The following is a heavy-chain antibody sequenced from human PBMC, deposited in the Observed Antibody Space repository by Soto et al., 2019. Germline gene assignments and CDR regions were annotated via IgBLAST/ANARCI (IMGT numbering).Heavy chain of an antibody. CDR1: GGTFSSYA. CDR3: AVQQLLYPPPNYYYGIDV. V-gene: IGHV1-69*13. Sequence: GASVKVSCKASGGTFSSYAISWVRQAPGQGLEWMGGIIPIFGTANYAQKFQGRVTITADESTSTAYMELSSLRSEDTAVYYCAVQQLLYPPPNYYYGIDVWGQGTTVTVYS. J-gene: IGHJ6*02. CDR2: IIPIFGTA. D-gene: IGHD2-2*02.